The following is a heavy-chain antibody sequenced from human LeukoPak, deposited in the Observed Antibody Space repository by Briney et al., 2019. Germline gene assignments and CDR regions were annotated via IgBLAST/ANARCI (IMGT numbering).Heavy chain of an antibody. V-gene: IGHV1-2*02. J-gene: IGHJ6*02. D-gene: IGHD3-22*01. CDR3: ARGEGMGPHYDTSGYFLDV. CDR1: GYTFTGYY. CDR2: INPNSGGT. Sequence: ASVKVSCKASGYTFTGYYMHWVRQAPGQGLEWMGWINPNSGGTNYVQKFQGRVTMTRDTSISTAYMELSRLRSDDAAVYYCARGEGMGPHYDTSGYFLDVWGQGTTVTVSS.